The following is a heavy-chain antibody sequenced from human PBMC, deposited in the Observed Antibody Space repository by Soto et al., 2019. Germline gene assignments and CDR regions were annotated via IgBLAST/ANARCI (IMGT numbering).Heavy chain of an antibody. CDR2: IRSKAYGVTT. D-gene: IGHD2-15*01. CDR1: GFTFGYYA. CDR3: TRVRVVVVVAATAPPYFDY. J-gene: IGHJ4*02. V-gene: IGHV3-49*03. Sequence: GGSLRLSCTASGFTFGYYAMSWFRQSPGKGLEWVGFIRSKAYGVTTEYAASVKGRFTISRDDSKSIAYLQMNSLKTEDTAVYYCTRVRVVVVVAATAPPYFDYWGQGTLVTVSS.